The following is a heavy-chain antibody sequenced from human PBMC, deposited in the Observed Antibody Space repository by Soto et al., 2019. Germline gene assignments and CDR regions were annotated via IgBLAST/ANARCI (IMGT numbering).Heavy chain of an antibody. CDR2: IYPGDSDT. CDR1: GYSFTSYW. CDR3: ARRSLTFCSSTSCYKDYYYYGMDV. J-gene: IGHJ6*02. D-gene: IGHD2-2*02. Sequence: PGESLKISCKGSGYSFTSYWIGWVRQMPGKGLEWMGIIYPGDSDTRYSPSFQGQATISADKSISTAYLQWSSLKASDTAMYYCARRSLTFCSSTSCYKDYYYYGMDVWGQGTTVTVSS. V-gene: IGHV5-51*01.